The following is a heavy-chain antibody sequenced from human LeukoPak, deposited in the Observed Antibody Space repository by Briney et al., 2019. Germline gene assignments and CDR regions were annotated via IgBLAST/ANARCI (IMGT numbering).Heavy chain of an antibody. D-gene: IGHD3-22*01. J-gene: IGHJ5*02. Sequence: PSETLSLTCTVSGGSISSYYWSWIRQPPGKGLGWIGYIYYSGSTNYNPSLKSRVTISVDTSKNQFSLKLSSVTAADTAVYYCARQNDYYDSSGYYVYNWFDPWGQGTLVTVSS. CDR1: GGSISSYY. V-gene: IGHV4-59*08. CDR3: ARQNDYYDSSGYYVYNWFDP. CDR2: IYYSGST.